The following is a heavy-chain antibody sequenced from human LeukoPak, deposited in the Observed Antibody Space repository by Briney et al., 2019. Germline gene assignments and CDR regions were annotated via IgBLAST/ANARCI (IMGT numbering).Heavy chain of an antibody. CDR1: GYTITDYY. V-gene: IGHV1-2*04. Sequence: ASVKVSCKASGYTITDYYLHWVRQAPGQGLEWMGWIIPNTGGTNYAQKFQDWVTMPSDTSISAAYMELSSLRSDDTAVYYCARATQIRDYSSNYWGQGTLVTVSS. CDR3: ARATQIRDYSSNY. D-gene: IGHD4-11*01. J-gene: IGHJ4*02. CDR2: IIPNTGGT.